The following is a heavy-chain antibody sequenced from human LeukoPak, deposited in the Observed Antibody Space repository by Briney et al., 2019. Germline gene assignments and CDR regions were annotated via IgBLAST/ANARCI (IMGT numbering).Heavy chain of an antibody. CDR3: ARDRDYGQAHFDY. D-gene: IGHD4-17*01. Sequence: ASVKVSCKASGYTFTGYYMHWVRQAPGQGLEWMGWINPNSGGTNYAQKFQFRVTMTTDTSTSTAYMELRSLRSDDTAVYYCARDRDYGQAHFDYWGQGTLVTVSS. CDR2: INPNSGGT. J-gene: IGHJ4*02. CDR1: GYTFTGYY. V-gene: IGHV1-2*02.